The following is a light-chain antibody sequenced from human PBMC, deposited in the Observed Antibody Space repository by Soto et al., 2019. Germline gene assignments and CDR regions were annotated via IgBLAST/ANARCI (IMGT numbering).Light chain of an antibody. CDR1: QSISSY. Sequence: DIQMTQSPSSLSASVGDRVTITCRASQSISSYLNWYQQKPGKAPKLLIYAASSLQSGVTSRFSGSGSGTDFNLTISSLQPEDFATYYCQQSYSTPRTFGQGTKLEIK. CDR2: AAS. CDR3: QQSYSTPRT. J-gene: IGKJ2*01. V-gene: IGKV1-39*01.